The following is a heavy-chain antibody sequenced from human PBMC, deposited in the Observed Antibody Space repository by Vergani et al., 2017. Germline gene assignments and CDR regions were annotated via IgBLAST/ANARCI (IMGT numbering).Heavy chain of an antibody. D-gene: IGHD6-19*01. CDR1: GGSISSGSYY. V-gene: IGHV4-61*02. CDR3: AAGYSSGWDVDY. J-gene: IGHJ4*02. CDR2: IYTSGST. Sequence: QVQLQESGPGLVKPSQTLSLTCTVSGGSISSGSYYWSWIRQPAGKGLEWIGRIYTSGSTNYNPSLKSRVTISVDTSKTPFSLKLSSVTAADTAVYYCAAGYSSGWDVDYWGQGTLVTVSS.